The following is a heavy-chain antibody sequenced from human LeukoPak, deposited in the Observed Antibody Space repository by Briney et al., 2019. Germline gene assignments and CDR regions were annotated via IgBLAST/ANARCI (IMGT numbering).Heavy chain of an antibody. Sequence: GGSLRLSCAASGFTFSNCAMHWVRQAPGKGLEWVSAISASGGSTYYADSVKGRFTISRDNSKNTLYLQMHSLRAEDTAVYYCANAGRKYYDTSNWFGPWGQGTLVTVSS. D-gene: IGHD3-22*01. J-gene: IGHJ5*02. CDR3: ANAGRKYYDTSNWFGP. V-gene: IGHV3-23*01. CDR2: ISASGGST. CDR1: GFTFSNCA.